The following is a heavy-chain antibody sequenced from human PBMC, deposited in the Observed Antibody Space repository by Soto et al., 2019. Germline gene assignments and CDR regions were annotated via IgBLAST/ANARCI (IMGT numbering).Heavy chain of an antibody. CDR3: ARLVRGYYGSGSYHPFDY. V-gene: IGHV5-51*01. Sequence: GESLKISCKGSGYNFPSYWIGWVRQMPGKGLEWMGIIYPSDSDTRYSPSFQGQVTISADKSISTAYLQWSSLKASDTAMYYCARLVRGYYGSGSYHPFDYWGQGTLVTVSS. CDR1: GYNFPSYW. CDR2: IYPSDSDT. J-gene: IGHJ4*02. D-gene: IGHD3-10*01.